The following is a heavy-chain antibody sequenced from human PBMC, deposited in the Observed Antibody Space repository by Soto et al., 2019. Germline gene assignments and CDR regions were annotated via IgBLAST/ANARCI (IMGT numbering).Heavy chain of an antibody. Sequence: GGSLRLSCTGSGFTFSSQAMSWVRQAPGKGLEWVSAISGRGTNTYYADSVKGRFTISRDNSKNRLYLQMNSLRAEDSAVYYCAKGGSDYFDTTGSYFLWYFDLWGRGTLVTSPQ. CDR2: ISGRGTNT. J-gene: IGHJ2*01. D-gene: IGHD3-22*01. CDR1: GFTFSSQA. V-gene: IGHV3-23*01. CDR3: AKGGSDYFDTTGSYFLWYFDL.